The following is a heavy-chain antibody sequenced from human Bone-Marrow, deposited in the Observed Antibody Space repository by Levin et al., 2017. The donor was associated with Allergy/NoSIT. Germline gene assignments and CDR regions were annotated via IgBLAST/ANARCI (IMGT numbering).Heavy chain of an antibody. Sequence: GGSLRLSCVASGFTFSSYGMHWVRQAPGKGLEWVATISYDETNRFYGDSVKGRFTISRDNSKSALFLQLDSLRGEDTAVYYCARDRLAVAGDNYFDFWGQGALVNVSS. D-gene: IGHD6-19*01. CDR3: ARDRLAVAGDNYFDF. CDR1: GFTFSSYG. CDR2: ISYDETNR. V-gene: IGHV3-30*03. J-gene: IGHJ4*02.